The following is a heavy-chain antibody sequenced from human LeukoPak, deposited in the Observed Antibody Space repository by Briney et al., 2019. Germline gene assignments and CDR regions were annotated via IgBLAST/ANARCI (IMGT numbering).Heavy chain of an antibody. CDR2: INHSGST. V-gene: IGHV4-34*01. J-gene: IGHJ4*02. CDR3: ARGRLGYSYGYFDY. CDR1: GGSFSGYY. Sequence: SETLSLTCAVYGGSFSGYYWSWIRQPPGEGLEWIGEINHSGSTNYNPSLKSRVTISVDTSKNQFSLKLSSVTAADTAVYYCARGRLGYSYGYFDYWGQGTLVTVSS. D-gene: IGHD5-18*01.